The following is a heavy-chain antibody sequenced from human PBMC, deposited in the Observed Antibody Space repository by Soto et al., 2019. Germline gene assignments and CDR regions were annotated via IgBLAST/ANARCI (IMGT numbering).Heavy chain of an antibody. V-gene: IGHV4-30-2*01. J-gene: IGHJ6*02. CDR2: IYHSGNT. D-gene: IGHD2-15*01. CDR1: GGSISSGGYS. Sequence: SETLSLTCAVSGGSISSGGYSWSWIRQPPGKGLEWIGYIYHSGNTHYSQALKSRVTISVDTSKNQFSLKLSSVTAADTAVYYCASDYSGYYGMDVWGQGTTVNVSS. CDR3: ASDYSGYYGMDV.